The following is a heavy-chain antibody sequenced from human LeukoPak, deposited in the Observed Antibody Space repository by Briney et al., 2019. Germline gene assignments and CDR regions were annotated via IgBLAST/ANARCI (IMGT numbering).Heavy chain of an antibody. CDR1: GYTFTSYD. J-gene: IGHJ4*02. Sequence: GASVKVSCKASGYTFTSYDINWVRQATGQGLEWMGWMNPNSGNTGYAQKFQGRVTMTRNTSISTAYMELSSLRSEDTAVYYCARVGYCSSTSCYSYDFWSGYYLYYFDYWGQGTLVTVSS. CDR2: MNPNSGNT. D-gene: IGHD2-2*02. V-gene: IGHV1-8*01. CDR3: ARVGYCSSTSCYSYDFWSGYYLYYFDY.